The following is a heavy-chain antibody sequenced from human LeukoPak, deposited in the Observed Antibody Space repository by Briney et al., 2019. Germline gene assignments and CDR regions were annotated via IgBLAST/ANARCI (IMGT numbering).Heavy chain of an antibody. J-gene: IGHJ4*02. D-gene: IGHD3-22*01. Sequence: PGGSLRLSCAASGFTFSSYWMHWGRHARGKGVVWGSGINSDGSNLIHSESVKGRFTISRDNAENTLYLQMSSLRAEDTAVYYCARFTDSSGSYWASPKRFFDYWGQGTLVTVSS. CDR1: GFTFSSYW. CDR2: INSDGSNL. V-gene: IGHV3-74*01. CDR3: ARFTDSSGSYWASPKRFFDY.